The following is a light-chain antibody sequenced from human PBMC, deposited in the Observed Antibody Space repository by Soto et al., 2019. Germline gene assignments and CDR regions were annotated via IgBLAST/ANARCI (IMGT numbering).Light chain of an antibody. J-gene: IGKJ4*01. CDR2: GAF. V-gene: IGKV3-15*01. CDR1: QSVSYN. CDR3: QQYKNWPPLT. Sequence: EIVMTQSPATLSVSPGETATLSCRASQSVSYNLAWYQQKPGQGPRLIIYGAFTRATGIPARFSGSGSGTEFTLTIGSMQSEDFAVYYCQQYKNWPPLTFGGGTKVEIK.